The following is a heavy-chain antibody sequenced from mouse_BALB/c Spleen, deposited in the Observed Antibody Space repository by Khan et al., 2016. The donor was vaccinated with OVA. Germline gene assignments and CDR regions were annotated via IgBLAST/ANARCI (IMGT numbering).Heavy chain of an antibody. CDR3: ARGNYYGYYVDY. CDR1: AYSITSGYA. CDR2: ISYSGGT. V-gene: IGHV3-2*02. Sequence: EVQLVESGPGLVKPSQSLSLTCTVTAYSITSGYAWNWIRQFPGNKLEWMGYISYSGGTSSNPSLKSRISIIRDTSKNQFFLQLNSVTTEDTATYYCARGNYYGYYVDYWGQGTPLTVSS. D-gene: IGHD1-1*01. J-gene: IGHJ2*01.